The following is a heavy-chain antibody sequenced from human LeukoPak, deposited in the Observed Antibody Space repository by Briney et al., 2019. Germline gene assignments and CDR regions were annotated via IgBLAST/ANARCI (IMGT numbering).Heavy chain of an antibody. CDR3: ARHPNNDYGERDYLDY. J-gene: IGHJ4*02. CDR1: GGSLSSYY. V-gene: IGHV4-59*08. Sequence: SETLSLTCTVSGGSLSSYYRSCIRQPPGKGLEWIGYIYYSGSTNYNPSLKSRVTISVDTTKNQFSLKLSSVTAADTAVYYCARHPNNDYGERDYLDYWGQGTLVTVSS. CDR2: IYYSGST. D-gene: IGHD4-17*01.